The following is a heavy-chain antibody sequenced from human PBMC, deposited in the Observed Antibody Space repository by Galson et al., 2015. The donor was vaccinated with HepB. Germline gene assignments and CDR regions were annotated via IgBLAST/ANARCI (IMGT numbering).Heavy chain of an antibody. Sequence: SLRLSCAASGSTFSSYAMSWVRQAPGKGLEWVSAISGSGGSTYYADSVKGRFTISRDNSKNRLYLQMHSLRVEDTAVYYCAKDRGRVATSVYYYYMDVWGKGTTVPVSS. CDR3: AKDRGRVATSVYYYYMDV. D-gene: IGHD5-12*01. J-gene: IGHJ6*03. CDR1: GSTFSSYA. V-gene: IGHV3-23*01. CDR2: ISGSGGST.